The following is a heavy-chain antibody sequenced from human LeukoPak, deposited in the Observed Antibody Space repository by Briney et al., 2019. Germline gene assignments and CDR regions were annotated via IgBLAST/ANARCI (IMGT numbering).Heavy chain of an antibody. CDR3: ARQIVVVPAALYWFDP. CDR2: IYYSGST. Sequence: SETLSLTCTVSGGSFSRYYWNWIRQPPGKGLEWIGYIYYSGSTNYNPSLKSRVTISVDTSKNQFSLKLSSVTAADTAVYYCARQIVVVPAALYWFDPWGQGTLVTVSS. J-gene: IGHJ5*02. CDR1: GGSFSRYY. D-gene: IGHD2-15*01. V-gene: IGHV4-59*08.